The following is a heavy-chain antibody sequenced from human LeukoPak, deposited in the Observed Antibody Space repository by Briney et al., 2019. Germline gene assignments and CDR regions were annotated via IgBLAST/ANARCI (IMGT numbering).Heavy chain of an antibody. D-gene: IGHD6-13*01. CDR3: AKGGGTIAAAAPTGDAFDI. V-gene: IGHV3-30*02. CDR1: GFIFSDYG. CDR2: VRSGGSNA. J-gene: IGHJ3*02. Sequence: GGSLRLSCAASGFIFSDYGMHWVRQAPGKGLEWVAFVRSGGSNAYYEDSVKGRFTISRDNSKNLLYVQMNSLRPEDTAVYYCAKGGGTIAAAAPTGDAFDIWGQGTMVTVSS.